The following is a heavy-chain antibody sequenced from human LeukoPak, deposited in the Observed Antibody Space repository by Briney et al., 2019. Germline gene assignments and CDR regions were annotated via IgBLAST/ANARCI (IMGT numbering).Heavy chain of an antibody. J-gene: IGHJ4*02. Sequence: SETLSLTCTVSGGSISSSSYYWGWIRQPPGKGLEWFGSIYYSGSTYYNPSLKSRVTISVDTSKNQFSLKLSSVTAADTAVYYCARDRYKWEPPGVDYWGQGTLVTVSS. CDR2: IYYSGST. CDR1: GGSISSSSYY. V-gene: IGHV4-39*07. CDR3: ARDRYKWEPPGVDY. D-gene: IGHD1-26*01.